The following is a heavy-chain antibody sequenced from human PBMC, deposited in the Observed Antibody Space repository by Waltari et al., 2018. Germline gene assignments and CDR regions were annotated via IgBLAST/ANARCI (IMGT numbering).Heavy chain of an antibody. CDR3: AHRGSQSSGWNSGTFDI. V-gene: IGHV2-5*02. CDR2: IYWDEDR. CDR1: GFSLSTRGVG. J-gene: IGHJ3*02. Sequence: QITLKESGPTLVKPTQTLTLTCTLSGFSLSTRGVGVGWLRQPPGKAREWRAFIYWDEDRRYSPSLRSRLTITKDTSNTQVVLIITNMDPEDTATYYCAHRGSQSSGWNSGTFDIWGQGTMVTVSS. D-gene: IGHD6-19*01.